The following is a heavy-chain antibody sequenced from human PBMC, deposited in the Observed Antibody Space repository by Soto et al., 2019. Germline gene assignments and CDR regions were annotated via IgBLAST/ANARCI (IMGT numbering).Heavy chain of an antibody. J-gene: IGHJ5*01. V-gene: IGHV1-18*04. CDR1: GYNFINYG. D-gene: IGHD5-12*01. CDR3: ARDSKWLIINGNWFDS. CDR2: ISGSNGAT. Sequence: ASVKVSCKFSGYNFINYGMTWIRQAPGQGLEWMGWISGSNGATKYAQRFQARVTLTTDTSTNTAYMELRSLRLDDTAVYYCARDSKWLIINGNWFDSWGQGTLVTVSS.